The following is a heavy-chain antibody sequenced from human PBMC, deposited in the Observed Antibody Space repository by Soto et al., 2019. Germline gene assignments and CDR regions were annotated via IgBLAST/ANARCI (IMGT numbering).Heavy chain of an antibody. CDR1: GYTFTSYG. CDR2: ISAYNGNT. CDR3: ARSGSIFGVVIAKKDY. J-gene: IGHJ4*02. V-gene: IGHV1-18*01. Sequence: ASVKVSCKASGYTFTSYGISWVRQAPGQGLEWMGWISAYNGNTNYAQKLQGRVTMTTDTSTSTAYMELRSLRSDDTAVYYCARSGSIFGVVIAKKDYWGQGTLVTVSS. D-gene: IGHD3-3*01.